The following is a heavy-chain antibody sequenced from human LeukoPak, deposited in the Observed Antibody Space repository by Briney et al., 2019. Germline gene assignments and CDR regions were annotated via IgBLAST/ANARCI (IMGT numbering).Heavy chain of an antibody. J-gene: IGHJ4*02. CDR2: IYTSGST. Sequence: SETLSLTCTVSGGSINSYYWSWIRQPPGKGLEWIGRIYTSGSTNYNPSLKSRVTMSVDTSKNQFSLKLSSVTAADTAVYYCARGPVCAAGGRYYFDYWGQGTLVTVSS. V-gene: IGHV4-4*07. CDR3: ARGPVCAAGGRYYFDY. D-gene: IGHD2-15*01. CDR1: GGSINSYY.